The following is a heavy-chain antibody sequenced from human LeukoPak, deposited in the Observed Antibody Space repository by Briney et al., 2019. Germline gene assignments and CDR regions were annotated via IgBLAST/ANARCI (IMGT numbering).Heavy chain of an antibody. CDR1: GFTVSSDS. J-gene: IGHJ6*02. D-gene: IGHD4-17*01. CDR3: ARNVPHYGDYPAANYYSYGMDV. CDR2: ISSSSSFR. Sequence: NTGGCLRLAWAGSGFTVSSDSINWVRQAPGKGLGWVSSISSSSSFRYYADSVRGRFTISRDTAKNSLYLQLNSLRAEDTAVYSCARNVPHYGDYPAANYYSYGMDVWGQGTTVPVSS. V-gene: IGHV3-21*01.